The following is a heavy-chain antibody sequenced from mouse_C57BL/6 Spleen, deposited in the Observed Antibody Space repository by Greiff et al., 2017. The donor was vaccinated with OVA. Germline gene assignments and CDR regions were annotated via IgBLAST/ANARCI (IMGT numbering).Heavy chain of an antibody. CDR2: ISDGGSYT. CDR1: GFTFSSYA. Sequence: EVKLVESGGGLVKPGGSLKLSCAASGFTFSSYAMSWVRQTPEKRLEWVATISDGGSYTYYPDNVKGRFTVSRDNAKNTLYLQMSHLKSEDTAMYYCARAILRYYAMDYWGQGTSVTVSS. CDR3: ARAILRYYAMDY. J-gene: IGHJ4*01. V-gene: IGHV5-4*03. D-gene: IGHD1-1*01.